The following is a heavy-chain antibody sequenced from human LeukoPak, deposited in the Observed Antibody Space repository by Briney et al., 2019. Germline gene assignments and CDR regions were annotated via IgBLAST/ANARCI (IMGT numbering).Heavy chain of an antibody. V-gene: IGHV3-74*01. CDR2: INRDESIT. CDR1: GFTFSSSW. D-gene: IGHD4-11*01. Sequence: PGGSLRLSCAASGFTFSSSWMYWVRQAPGKGLVWVSRINRDESITTYADSVKGRFTISRDNAKNTLYLQMNSLRAEDTAVYYCARGLVPGFLDYWGQGTPAPVSS. CDR3: ARGLVPGFLDY. J-gene: IGHJ4*02.